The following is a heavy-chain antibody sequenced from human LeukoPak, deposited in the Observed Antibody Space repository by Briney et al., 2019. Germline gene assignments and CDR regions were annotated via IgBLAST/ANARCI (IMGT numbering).Heavy chain of an antibody. Sequence: AAVKVSCKASGYTFTSYYMHWVRQAPGQGLEWMGIINPSGGSTSYVQKFQGRVTMTRDTSTSTVYMELSGLTSEDTAVYFCARTLGPYYYDPSGYPWGQGTLVIVSS. V-gene: IGHV1-46*01. CDR3: ARTLGPYYYDPSGYP. J-gene: IGHJ5*02. D-gene: IGHD3-22*01. CDR2: INPSGGST. CDR1: GYTFTSYY.